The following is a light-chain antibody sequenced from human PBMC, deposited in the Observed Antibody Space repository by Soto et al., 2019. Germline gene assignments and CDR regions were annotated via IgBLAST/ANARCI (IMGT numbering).Light chain of an antibody. CDR2: KAS. CDR1: QSISSW. V-gene: IGKV1-5*03. Sequence: DIQMTQSPSTLSASVGDRVTITCRASQSISSWLAWYQQKPGKAPKLLIYKASSLESGVPSRFSGSGSGTEFTLTISSLQPDDFATYYCQQYFSYSPYTFGQGTNLEIK. J-gene: IGKJ2*01. CDR3: QQYFSYSPYT.